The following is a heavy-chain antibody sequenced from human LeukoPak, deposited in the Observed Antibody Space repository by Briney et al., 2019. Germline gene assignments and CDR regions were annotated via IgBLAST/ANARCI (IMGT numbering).Heavy chain of an antibody. V-gene: IGHV4-59*01. D-gene: IGHD5-24*01. CDR1: GGSISSYY. CDR2: FYYSGST. J-gene: IGHJ5*02. Sequence: SETLSLTCTVSGGSISSYYWSWLRQPPGKGLEWIGYFYYSGSTNYNPSLKSRVTISVDTSKNQFSLKLSSVTAADTAVYYCAALTYNYNSYWFDPWGQGTLVTVSS. CDR3: AALTYNYNSYWFDP.